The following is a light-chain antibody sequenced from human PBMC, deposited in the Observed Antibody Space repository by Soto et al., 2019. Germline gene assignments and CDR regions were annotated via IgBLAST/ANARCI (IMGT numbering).Light chain of an antibody. CDR1: QSVSSSY. CDR3: QQYGSSPRGT. Sequence: EIVLTQSPGTLSLSPGERATLSCRASQSVSSSYLAWYQQKPGQAPRLLIYGASSRATGIPDRFSGSGSGTDLTLTISRLEPEDFAVDYCQQYGSSPRGTFGQGTKLEIK. V-gene: IGKV3-20*01. CDR2: GAS. J-gene: IGKJ2*02.